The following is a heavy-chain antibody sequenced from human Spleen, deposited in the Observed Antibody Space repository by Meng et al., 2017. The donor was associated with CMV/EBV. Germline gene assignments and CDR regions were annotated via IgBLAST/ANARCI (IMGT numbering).Heavy chain of an antibody. V-gene: IGHV3-48*04. CDR1: GFTFSNYG. J-gene: IGHJ6*02. CDR2: ISTSSFTI. D-gene: IGHD3-3*01. CDR3: ARVRTTTHHDYWSGYYSGMDV. Sequence: GGSLRLSCAASGFTFSNYGMTWVRQAPGKGLEWVSYISTSSFTIYSADSVRGRFTISRDNAKNSLYLQMNSLRAEDTAVYYCARVRTTTHHDYWSGYYSGMDVWGQGTTVTVSS.